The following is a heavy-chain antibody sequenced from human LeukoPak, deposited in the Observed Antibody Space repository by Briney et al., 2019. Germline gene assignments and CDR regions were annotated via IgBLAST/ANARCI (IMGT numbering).Heavy chain of an antibody. CDR1: GFTFGSYA. Sequence: GGSLRLSCAASGFTFGSYAMYWVRQAPGKGLEWVSGISGIGGSTFYADSVKGRFTISRDNSENTVYLQMNSLRADDTAVYYCAKTTAGYSSGRYPGWPVDYWGQGTLVTVSS. D-gene: IGHD6-19*01. J-gene: IGHJ4*02. V-gene: IGHV3-23*01. CDR2: ISGIGGST. CDR3: AKTTAGYSSGRYPGWPVDY.